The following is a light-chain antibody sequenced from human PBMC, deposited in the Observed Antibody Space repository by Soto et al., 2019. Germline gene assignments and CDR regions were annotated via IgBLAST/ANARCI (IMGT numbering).Light chain of an antibody. Sequence: QSVLTQPPSVSAAPGQTVTISCSGSSSNIGSNYVSSYQQLPGTAPKLLIYDNNKRPSGIPDRFSGSKSGTSATLGITGLQTGDEADYYCGTWDSSLSAVVFGGGTQLTVL. V-gene: IGLV1-51*01. J-gene: IGLJ2*01. CDR1: SSNIGSNY. CDR3: GTWDSSLSAVV. CDR2: DNN.